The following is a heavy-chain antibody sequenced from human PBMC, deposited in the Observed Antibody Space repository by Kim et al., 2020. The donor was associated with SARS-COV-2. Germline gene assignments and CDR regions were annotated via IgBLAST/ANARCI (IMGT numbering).Heavy chain of an antibody. Sequence: SVKVSCKASGGTFSSYAISWVRQAPGQGLEWMGRIIPILGIANYAQKFQGRVTITADKSTSTAYMELSSLRSEDTAVYYCARDDSGYVQYYYYGMDVWGQGTTGTVSS. J-gene: IGHJ6*02. CDR3: ARDDSGYVQYYYYGMDV. CDR1: GGTFSSYA. D-gene: IGHD5-12*01. CDR2: IIPILGIA. V-gene: IGHV1-69*04.